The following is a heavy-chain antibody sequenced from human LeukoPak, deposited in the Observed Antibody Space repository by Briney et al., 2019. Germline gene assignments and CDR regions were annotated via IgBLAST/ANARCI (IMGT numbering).Heavy chain of an antibody. CDR1: GFTFSSYS. D-gene: IGHD5-24*01. V-gene: IGHV3-21*01. CDR2: ISSSSSYI. CDR3: ARDLIEVAVTDY. J-gene: IGHJ4*02. Sequence: GGSLRLSCAASGFTFSSYSMNWVRQAPGKGLEWVSSISSSSSYIYYADSVKGRFTISRDNAKNSLYLQMNSLRAEDTAVYYCARDLIEVAVTDYWGQGTLVTVSS.